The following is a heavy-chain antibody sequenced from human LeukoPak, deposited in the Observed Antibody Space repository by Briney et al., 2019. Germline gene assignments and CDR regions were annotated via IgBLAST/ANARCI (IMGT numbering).Heavy chain of an antibody. V-gene: IGHV4-39*01. CDR3: ARHPPTILDAFDI. D-gene: IGHD5-24*01. Sequence: SETLSLTCTVSGGSISSSSYYWGWIRQPPGKGLEWIGSIYYSGSAYYTPSLKSRVTISVDTSKNQFSLKLSSVTAADTAVYYCARHPPTILDAFDIWGQGTMVTVSS. CDR1: GGSISSSSYY. J-gene: IGHJ3*02. CDR2: IYYSGSA.